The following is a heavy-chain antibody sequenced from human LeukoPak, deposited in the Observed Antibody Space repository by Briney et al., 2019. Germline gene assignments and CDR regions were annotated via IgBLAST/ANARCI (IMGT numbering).Heavy chain of an antibody. J-gene: IGHJ4*02. CDR1: GFTVSSYY. V-gene: IGHV3-53*01. D-gene: IGHD3-9*01. Sequence: GGSLRLSCAASGFTVSSYYMNWVRQAPGKGLEWVSVIYSGSSTYYADSVKARFTISRDNSKNTLYLQMNSLRAEDTAVYYCARISNSGILTGYYPYFDYWGQGTLVTVSS. CDR2: IYSGSST. CDR3: ARISNSGILTGYYPYFDY.